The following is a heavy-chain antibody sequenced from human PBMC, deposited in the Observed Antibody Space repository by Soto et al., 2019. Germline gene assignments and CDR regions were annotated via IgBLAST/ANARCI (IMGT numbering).Heavy chain of an antibody. CDR3: AKGLLNGRCYSED. J-gene: IGHJ4*02. CDR2: ITTNGHT. D-gene: IGHD2-15*01. CDR1: GFTFSNCV. V-gene: IGHV3-23*01. Sequence: EVHLLESGGVLVQPGESLRLSCETSGFTFSNCVMTWVRQFPGKRLEWVSVITTNGHTDYADCVKGRFTISRDNSKNTVYLQMNSLRAEDTAVYYCAKGLLNGRCYSEDWGQGTLVTVSS.